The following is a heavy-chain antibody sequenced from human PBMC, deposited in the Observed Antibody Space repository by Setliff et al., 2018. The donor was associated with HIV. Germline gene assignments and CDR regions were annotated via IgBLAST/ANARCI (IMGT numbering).Heavy chain of an antibody. Sequence: PGGSLRLSCAASGFTFSSYGMHWVRQAPGKGLEWVAVISYDGSNKYYADSVKGRFTISRDNSKNTLYLQMNSLRAEDTAVYYCAKAEGQWSNYYYYGMDVWGQGTTVTVSS. CDR2: ISYDGSNK. V-gene: IGHV3-30*18. CDR1: GFTFSSYG. J-gene: IGHJ6*02. CDR3: AKAEGQWSNYYYYGMDV. D-gene: IGHD2-15*01.